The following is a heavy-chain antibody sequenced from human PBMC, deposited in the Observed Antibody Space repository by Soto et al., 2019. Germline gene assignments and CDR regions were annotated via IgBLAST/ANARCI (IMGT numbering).Heavy chain of an antibody. CDR2: ISSSCTYI. J-gene: IGHJ1*01. CDR1: GFTFSSYS. D-gene: IGHD6-19*01. V-gene: IGHV3-21*01. CDR3: AISSRLVVEYFQH. Sequence: EVQLVESGGGLVKPGESLRLSCAASGFTFSSYSMNWVRQAPGKGLEWVSSISSSCTYIYYADSVKGRFTSSRDNAKDSLFLQMNSLRADDTAVYYCAISSRLVVEYFQHWGQGTLVTVSS.